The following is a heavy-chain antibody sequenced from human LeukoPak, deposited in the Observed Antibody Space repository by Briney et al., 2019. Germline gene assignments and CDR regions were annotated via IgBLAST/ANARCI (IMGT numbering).Heavy chain of an antibody. J-gene: IGHJ4*02. D-gene: IGHD5-18*01. V-gene: IGHV3-66*01. CDR2: IYSGGST. CDR1: GFTVSSNY. CDR3: ARGVQLWFIDY. Sequence: PGGSLRLSCAASGFTVSSNYMSWVRQAPGKGLEWVSVIYSGGSTYYADSVKGRFTISRDNSKNTLYLQMNSLRAEDTAVYYCARGVQLWFIDYWGQGTLVTVSS.